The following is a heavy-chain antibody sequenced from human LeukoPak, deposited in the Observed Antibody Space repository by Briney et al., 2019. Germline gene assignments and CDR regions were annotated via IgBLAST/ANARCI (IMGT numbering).Heavy chain of an antibody. D-gene: IGHD3-22*01. CDR2: IYYSGST. Sequence: SETLSLTCAVYGGSFSGYYWSWIRQPPGKGLEWIGYIYYSGSTYYNPSLKSRVTISVDTSKNQFSLKLSSVTAADTAVYYCARIDDRTVGDYWGQGTLVTVSS. CDR1: GGSFSGYY. CDR3: ARIDDRTVGDY. V-gene: IGHV4-30-4*08. J-gene: IGHJ4*02.